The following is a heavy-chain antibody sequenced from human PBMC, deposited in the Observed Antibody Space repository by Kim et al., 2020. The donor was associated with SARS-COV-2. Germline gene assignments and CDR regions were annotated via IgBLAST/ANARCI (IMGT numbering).Heavy chain of an antibody. D-gene: IGHD5-18*01. CDR1: GFTFSSYG. V-gene: IGHV3-33*05. CDR3: ARGGYSYGSPFDY. CDR2: ISYDGSNK. Sequence: GGSLRLSCAASGFTFSSYGMHWVRQAPGKGLEWVAVISYDGSNKYYADSVKGRFTISRDNSKNTLYLQMNSLRAEDTAVYYCARGGYSYGSPFDYWGQGTLVPVSS. J-gene: IGHJ4*02.